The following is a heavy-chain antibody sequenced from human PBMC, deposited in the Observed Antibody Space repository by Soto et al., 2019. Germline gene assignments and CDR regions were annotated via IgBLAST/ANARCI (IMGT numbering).Heavy chain of an antibody. CDR3: ARVESYFDRSGTARWYFDF. CDR1: GYAFITYY. D-gene: IGHD3-22*01. J-gene: IGHJ4*02. V-gene: IGHV1-46*01. CDR2: VNPNGGST. Sequence: QVQLVQSGTEVKKSGASVRVSCKASGYAFITYYIHRVRQAPGQGLEWVGVVNPNGGSTSYAQQFQGRITMTRDTATSTVYMEVSSLTSEDTALYYCARVESYFDRSGTARWYFDFWGQGTLVTVSS.